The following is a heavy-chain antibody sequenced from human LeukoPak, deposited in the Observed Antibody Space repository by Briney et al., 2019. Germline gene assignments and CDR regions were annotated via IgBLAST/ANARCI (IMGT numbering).Heavy chain of an antibody. CDR2: IYYSGST. CDR1: GGSISSYY. D-gene: IGHD6-13*01. Sequence: SETLSLTCTVSGGSISSYYWSWIRQPPGKGLEWIGYIYYSGSTNYNPSLKSRVTISVDTSKNQFSLKLSSVTAADTAVYYCARERAGSSWHEGWFDPWGQGTLVTDSS. CDR3: ARERAGSSWHEGWFDP. V-gene: IGHV4-59*01. J-gene: IGHJ5*02.